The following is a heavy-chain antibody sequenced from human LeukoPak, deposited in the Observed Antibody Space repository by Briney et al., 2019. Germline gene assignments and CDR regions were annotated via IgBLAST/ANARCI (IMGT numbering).Heavy chain of an antibody. J-gene: IGHJ6*02. Sequence: GGSLRLSCAASGFTFSSYEMKWVRQAPGKGLEWVSYISSGSSSTYYADSVKGRFTISRDNAKNSLNLQMSSLRVEDTAVYYCARVRQPSGIQGDYHGKDVWGQGTTVTVSS. V-gene: IGHV3-48*03. CDR1: GFTFSSYE. CDR3: ARVRQPSGIQGDYHGKDV. CDR2: ISSGSSST. D-gene: IGHD5-18*01.